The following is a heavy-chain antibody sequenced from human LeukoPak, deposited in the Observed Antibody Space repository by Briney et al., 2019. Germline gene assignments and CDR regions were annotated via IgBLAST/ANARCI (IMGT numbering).Heavy chain of an antibody. V-gene: IGHV1-46*01. CDR3: ARNYYDSSVLDY. Sequence: ASVKVSCKASGYTFTSYYMHWVRQAPGQGLEWMGIINPSGGSTSYAQKFQGRVTMTRDTSTSTAYMELRSLRSDDTAVYYCARNYYDSSVLDYWGQGTLVTVSS. CDR2: INPSGGST. J-gene: IGHJ4*02. D-gene: IGHD3-22*01. CDR1: GYTFTSYY.